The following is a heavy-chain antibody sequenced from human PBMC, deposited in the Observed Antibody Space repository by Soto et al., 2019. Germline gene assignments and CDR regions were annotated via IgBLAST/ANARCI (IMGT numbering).Heavy chain of an antibody. CDR3: ARDSDYVWGSYRYTDYYYYGMDV. Sequence: QVQLVKSGAEVKKPGASVKVSCKASGYTITSYGISWVRQATGQGLEWMGWISAYNGNTKYAQKLQGRVTMTTDTSTSTAYMERRSLRSDDTAVYYCARDSDYVWGSYRYTDYYYYGMDVWGQGTTVTVSS. J-gene: IGHJ6*02. CDR2: ISAYNGNT. D-gene: IGHD3-16*02. V-gene: IGHV1-18*01. CDR1: GYTITSYG.